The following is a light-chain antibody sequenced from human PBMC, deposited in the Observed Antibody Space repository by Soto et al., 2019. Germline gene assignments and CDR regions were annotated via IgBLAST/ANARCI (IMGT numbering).Light chain of an antibody. Sequence: SALTQPASVSGSPGQSITISCTGARSDVGAYNFVSWYQQHPDKAPKLMIFDVSTRPSGVSNRFSGSKSGNTASLTISGLQAEDEADYYCSSYTSSNTRVVFGGGTKVTVL. CDR1: RSDVGAYNF. V-gene: IGLV2-14*01. J-gene: IGLJ2*01. CDR3: SSYTSSNTRVV. CDR2: DVS.